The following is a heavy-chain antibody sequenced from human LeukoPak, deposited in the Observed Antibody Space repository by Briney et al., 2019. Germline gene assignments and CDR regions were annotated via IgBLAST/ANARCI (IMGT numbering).Heavy chain of an antibody. J-gene: IGHJ5*02. Sequence: ASQTLSLTCAVSGVSMSNVAYYWSWIRQPAGKGLEWIARIYSSGNTKYNPSLKSRVTISVDTSKNQLSLNLSSVTAADTAVYYCARVSRRYGSGNNWFDPWGQGTLVTVSS. CDR1: GVSMSNVAYY. CDR2: IYSSGNT. CDR3: ARVSRRYGSGNNWFDP. V-gene: IGHV4-61*02. D-gene: IGHD3-10*01.